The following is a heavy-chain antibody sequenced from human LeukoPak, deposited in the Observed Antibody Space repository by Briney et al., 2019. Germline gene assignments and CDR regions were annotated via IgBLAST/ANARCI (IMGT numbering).Heavy chain of an antibody. D-gene: IGHD3-10*01. CDR2: ISSSGGST. CDR1: GFTFNSYA. Sequence: GGSLRLSCAASGFTFNSYAMNWVRQAPGKGLEWVSGISSSGGSTYYAESVRGRFTISRDNAKNALYLEMNSLRAEDTAEYFCARERMYSGSGSTYPYYDYWGQGTLVTVSS. V-gene: IGHV3-23*01. CDR3: ARERMYSGSGSTYPYYDY. J-gene: IGHJ4*02.